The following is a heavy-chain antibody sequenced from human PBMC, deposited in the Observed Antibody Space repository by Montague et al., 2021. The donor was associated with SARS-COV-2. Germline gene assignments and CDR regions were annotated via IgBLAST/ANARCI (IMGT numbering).Heavy chain of an antibody. CDR3: ARTSASSDY. J-gene: IGHJ4*02. Sequence: CAISGDSVSRNSAARNWIRRAPSRGLEWLGRTYYRSKWYNDYAVAVKSRITINPDTSKNQISLQLNSVTPEDTAVYYCARTSASSDYWGQGTLVTVSS. CDR2: TYYRSKWYN. CDR1: GDSVSRNSAA. V-gene: IGHV6-1*01. D-gene: IGHD1-26*01.